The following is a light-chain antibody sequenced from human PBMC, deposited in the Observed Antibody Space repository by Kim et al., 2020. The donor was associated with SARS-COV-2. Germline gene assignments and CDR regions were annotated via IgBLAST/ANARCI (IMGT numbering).Light chain of an antibody. J-gene: IGKJ1*01. CDR1: PSLSSSY. Sequence: SPGKRATRACRASPSLSSSYLAWYQQKPGQAPRLLIYGASSRAIGIPDRFSGSGSGTDFTLTISRLEPEDFAVYYCQQYGSSPGTFGQGTKVDIK. CDR3: QQYGSSPGT. V-gene: IGKV3-20*01. CDR2: GAS.